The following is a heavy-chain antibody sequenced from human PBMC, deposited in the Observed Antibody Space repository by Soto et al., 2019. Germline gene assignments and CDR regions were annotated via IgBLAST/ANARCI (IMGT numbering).Heavy chain of an antibody. CDR1: GFTFSSYS. CDR2: ISSSSSYI. CDR3: ARDPPRGAARPGDDY. Sequence: GGSLRLSCAAPGFTFSSYSMNWVRQAPGKGLEWVSSISSSSSYIYYADSVKGRFTISRDNAKNSLYLQMNSLRAEDTAVYYCARDPPRGAARPGDDYWGQGTLVTVSS. V-gene: IGHV3-21*01. J-gene: IGHJ4*02. D-gene: IGHD6-6*01.